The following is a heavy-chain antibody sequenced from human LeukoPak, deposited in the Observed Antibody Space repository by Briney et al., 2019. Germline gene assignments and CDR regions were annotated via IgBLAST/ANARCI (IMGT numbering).Heavy chain of an antibody. CDR2: IRYDGSNK. Sequence: PGGSLRLSCAASGFTFSSYGMHWVRQAPGKGLEWVAFIRYDGSNKYYVGSVKGRFTISRDNAKNSLYLQMNSLRAEDTAVYYCARDSVAIRRYYYYYYMDVWGKGTTVTVSS. J-gene: IGHJ6*03. CDR1: GFTFSSYG. V-gene: IGHV3-30*02. D-gene: IGHD5-12*01. CDR3: ARDSVAIRRYYYYYYMDV.